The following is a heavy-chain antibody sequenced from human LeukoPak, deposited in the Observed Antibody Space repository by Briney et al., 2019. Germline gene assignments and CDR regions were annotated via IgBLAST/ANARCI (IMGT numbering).Heavy chain of an antibody. CDR3: ARGLLPLLGDAFDI. D-gene: IGHD2-21*02. V-gene: IGHV3-30*02. J-gene: IGHJ3*02. Sequence: PGGSLRLSCAAPGFPFNYYNIHWVRRAPGKGLEWVAFMRNDGSEIHYADSVKGRFTISRDNSKNSLYLQMNSLRVEDTAVYFCARGLLPLLGDAFDIWGQGTMVTVSS. CDR2: MRNDGSEI. CDR1: GFPFNYYN.